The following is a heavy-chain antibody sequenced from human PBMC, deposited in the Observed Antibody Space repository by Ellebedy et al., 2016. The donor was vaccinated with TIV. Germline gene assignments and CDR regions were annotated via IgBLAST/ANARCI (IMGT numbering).Heavy chain of an antibody. CDR2: ISGSGTNT. CDR1: GFTFSNYA. CDR3: AQTNWGSGGFYGMDV. V-gene: IGHV3-23*01. J-gene: IGHJ6*02. Sequence: GGSLRLSCAASGFTFSNYAMTWVRQAPGKGLDWVSAISGSGTNTHYTDSLRGRFTISRDNSKNTLYLQIDSLRAEDTAVYYCAQTNWGSGGFYGMDVWGQGTTVTVSS. D-gene: IGHD7-27*01.